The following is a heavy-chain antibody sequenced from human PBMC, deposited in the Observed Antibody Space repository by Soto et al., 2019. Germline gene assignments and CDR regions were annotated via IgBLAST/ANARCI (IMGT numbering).Heavy chain of an antibody. CDR1: GFTFDDYA. CDR3: ARYSGYDSTFDY. Sequence: GGSLRLSCAASGFTFDDYAMHWVRQAPGKGLEWVSGISWNRGSIGYANSVKGRFTISRDNAKNSLYLQMSSLRAEDMAVYYCARYSGYDSTFDYWGQGTLVTVSS. J-gene: IGHJ4*02. V-gene: IGHV3-9*03. D-gene: IGHD5-12*01. CDR2: ISWNRGSI.